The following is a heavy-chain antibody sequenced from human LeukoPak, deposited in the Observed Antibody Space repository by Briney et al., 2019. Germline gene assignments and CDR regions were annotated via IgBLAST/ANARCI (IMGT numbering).Heavy chain of an antibody. CDR1: GRPISSGGYY. V-gene: IGHV4-31*03. J-gene: IGHJ5*02. D-gene: IGHD2-15*01. CDR2: ICYSGST. Sequence: SQTLSLPCTVSGRPISSGGYYWTWIPRHPGKGLEWIGYICYSGSTYYNPSLKSRVTISVDTSKNQFSLKLSSVTAADTAVYYCARVRGYCSGGSCYEFDPWGQGTLVTVSS. CDR3: ARVRGYCSGGSCYEFDP.